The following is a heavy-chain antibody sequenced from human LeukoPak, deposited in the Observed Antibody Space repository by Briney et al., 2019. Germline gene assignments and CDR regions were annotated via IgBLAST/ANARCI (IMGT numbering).Heavy chain of an antibody. V-gene: IGHV3-23*01. CDR1: GFTFSSYA. CDR3: ARDRDIVVVPAAHYYYYGMDV. J-gene: IGHJ6*02. Sequence: PGGSLRLSCAASGFTFSSYAMSWVRQAPGKGLEWVSAISGSGGSTYYADSVKGRFTISRDNSKNTLYLQMNSLRAEDTAVYYCARDRDIVVVPAAHYYYYGMDVWGQGTTVTVSS. D-gene: IGHD2-2*01. CDR2: ISGSGGST.